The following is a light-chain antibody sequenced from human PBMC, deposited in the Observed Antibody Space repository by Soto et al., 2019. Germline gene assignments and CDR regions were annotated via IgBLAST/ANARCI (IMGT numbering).Light chain of an antibody. CDR1: SSDVGGYNY. CDR2: EVN. CDR3: TSYAGGNNV. Sequence: QSALTQPPSASGSPGQSVTISCTGTSSDVGGYNYVYWYQQHPGKVPKLMVYEVNKRPSGVPDRFSGSKSGNTASLTVAGLQAEDEADYYCTSYAGGNNVFGTGTKGTVL. J-gene: IGLJ1*01. V-gene: IGLV2-8*01.